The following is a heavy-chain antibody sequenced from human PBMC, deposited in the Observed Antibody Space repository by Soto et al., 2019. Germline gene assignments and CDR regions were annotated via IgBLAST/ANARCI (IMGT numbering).Heavy chain of an antibody. CDR3: AKGVPGIAVAGTGYFQH. J-gene: IGHJ1*01. D-gene: IGHD6-19*01. V-gene: IGHV3-23*01. CDR2: ISGSGDST. Sequence: EVQLLESGGGLVQPGGSLRLSCAASGFTFSSYAMSWVRQAPGKGLEWVSDISGSGDSTYYADSVKGRFTISRDNSKKTVYLQMNSLRAEDTAVYYCAKGVPGIAVAGTGYFQHWGQGTLVTVSS. CDR1: GFTFSSYA.